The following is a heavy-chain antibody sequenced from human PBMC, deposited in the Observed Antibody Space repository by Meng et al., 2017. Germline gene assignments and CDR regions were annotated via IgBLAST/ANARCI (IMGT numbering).Heavy chain of an antibody. D-gene: IGHD2-21*01. Sequence: VPLVQSGAEVKKPGASVKVSCKASGYTFTSYYMHWVRQAPGQGLEWMGIINPSGGSTSYAQKFQGRVTMPRDTSTSTVYMEPSRLRSEDTAVYYCASSSGWGDPVYDYWGQGTLVTVSS. CDR2: INPSGGST. J-gene: IGHJ4*02. CDR1: GYTFTSYY. CDR3: ASSSGWGDPVYDY. V-gene: IGHV1-46*01.